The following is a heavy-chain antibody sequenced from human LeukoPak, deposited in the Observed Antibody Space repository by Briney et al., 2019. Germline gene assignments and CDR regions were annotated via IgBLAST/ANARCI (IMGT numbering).Heavy chain of an antibody. CDR3: ARDQCSTSCHDAFDI. V-gene: IGHV3-21*01. D-gene: IGHD2-2*01. CDR2: ISSSSSYI. Sequence: PGGSLRLSCAASGFTFSSYSMNWVRQAPGKGLEWVSSISSSSSYIYYADSVKGRFTISRDNAKNSLYLQMNSLRAEDTAVYYCARDQCSTSCHDAFDIWGQGTMVTVSS. CDR1: GFTFSSYS. J-gene: IGHJ3*02.